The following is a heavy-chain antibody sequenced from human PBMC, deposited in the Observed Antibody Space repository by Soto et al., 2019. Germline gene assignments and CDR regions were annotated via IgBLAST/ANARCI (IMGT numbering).Heavy chain of an antibody. J-gene: IGHJ6*02. Sequence: QVQLVQSGAEVKKPGSSVKVSCKASGGTFSSYVISWVRQAPGQGLEWMGGITPIFGTPRYAQNFLGRVTITADESTSTAYMELSSLRSEDTAVYYCARDRGLRYYDFWSGFLFYGMDVWGQGTTVTVSS. CDR3: ARDRGLRYYDFWSGFLFYGMDV. CDR1: GGTFSSYV. D-gene: IGHD3-3*01. CDR2: ITPIFGTP. V-gene: IGHV1-69*01.